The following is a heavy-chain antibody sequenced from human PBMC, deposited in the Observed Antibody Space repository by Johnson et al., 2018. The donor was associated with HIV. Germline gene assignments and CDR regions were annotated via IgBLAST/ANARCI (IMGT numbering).Heavy chain of an antibody. Sequence: QVQLVESGGGLVKPGGSLRLSCAAYEFTFSDYYMNWIRQAPGKGLEWVSFISSSGSTIQYADSVKGRFTISRDNAKNSLYLQMNSLRDEDTAVYYCARDLRPPTRTFDLWCQWTMVTVSS. D-gene: IGHD5/OR15-5a*01. V-gene: IGHV3-11*04. CDR3: ARDLRPPTRTFDL. J-gene: IGHJ3*01. CDR2: ISSSGSTI. CDR1: EFTFSDYY.